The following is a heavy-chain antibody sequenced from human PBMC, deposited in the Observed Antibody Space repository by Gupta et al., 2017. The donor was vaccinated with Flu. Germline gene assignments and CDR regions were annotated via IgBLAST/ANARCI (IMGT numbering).Heavy chain of an antibody. D-gene: IGHD3-3*01. J-gene: IGHJ4*02. CDR2: ISGSGGRT. Sequence: EVLLLDSGGVLVQPGGSLRLSCAASGFTFGSFAMCWVRQAPGKGLEWVSAISGSGGRTYYADSVKGRFTISRDNSKNTLYLQLNSLTADDTAVYYCARYEGTDFWSGYYTGIDYWGQGTLVTVSS. CDR1: GFTFGSFA. CDR3: ARYEGTDFWSGYYTGIDY. V-gene: IGHV3-23*01.